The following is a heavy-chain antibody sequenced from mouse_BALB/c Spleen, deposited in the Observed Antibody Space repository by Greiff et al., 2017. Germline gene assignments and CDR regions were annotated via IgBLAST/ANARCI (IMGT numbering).Heavy chain of an antibody. J-gene: IGHJ4*01. CDR2: ISSGSSTI. Sequence: EVHLVESGGGLVQPGGSRKLSCAASGFTFSSFGMHWVRQAPEKGLEWVAYISSGSSTIYYADTVKGRFTISRDNPKNTLFLQMTSLRSEDTAMYYCARERPRYYDYSYAMDYWGQGTSVTVSS. CDR3: ARERPRYYDYSYAMDY. D-gene: IGHD2-4*01. V-gene: IGHV5-17*02. CDR1: GFTFSSFG.